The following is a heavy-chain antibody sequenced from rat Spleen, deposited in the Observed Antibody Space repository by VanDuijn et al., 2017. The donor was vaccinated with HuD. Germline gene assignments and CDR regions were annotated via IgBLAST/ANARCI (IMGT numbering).Heavy chain of an antibody. CDR3: AGHWEGNWFAY. V-gene: IGHV2-47*01. D-gene: IGHD5-1*01. Sequence: QVQLKESGPGLVQPSQTLSLTCTVSGFSLTSNGVSWIRQPPGKGLEWRGIIWSNGVTAYNSAIKSRLSISRDTSKSQVFLKMNSLQTEDTAMYFCAGHWEGNWFAYWGQGTLVTVSS. J-gene: IGHJ3*01. CDR2: IWSNGVT. CDR1: GFSLTSNG.